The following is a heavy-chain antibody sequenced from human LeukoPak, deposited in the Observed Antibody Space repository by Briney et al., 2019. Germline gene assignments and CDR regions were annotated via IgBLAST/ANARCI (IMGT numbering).Heavy chain of an antibody. CDR1: GFTFDDYA. V-gene: IGHV3-9*01. J-gene: IGHJ6*02. D-gene: IGHD3-3*01. CDR2: ISRDSVYI. Sequence: GGSLRLSCAVSGFTFDDYAMHWVRQAPGKGLEWVSSISRDSVYIGYADSVKGRFTISRDNAKNSLYLQMNSLRAEDTALYYCAKDSRFLEWLFYGMDVWGQGTTVTVSS. CDR3: AKDSRFLEWLFYGMDV.